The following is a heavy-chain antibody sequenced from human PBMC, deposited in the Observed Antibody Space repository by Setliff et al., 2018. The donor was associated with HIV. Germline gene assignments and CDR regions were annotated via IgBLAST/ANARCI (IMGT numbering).Heavy chain of an antibody. D-gene: IGHD3-3*01. Sequence: PGGSLRLSCAASGFVFGSFVMSWVRQTPGKGLEWVSGISGSGDSIYYGDSVKGRFTISRDNSKSTLFLQMNNLRAEDTALYFCAKGQWLLSHWGFDPWGQGTLVTVSS. CDR3: AKGQWLLSHWGFDP. CDR2: ISGSGDSI. V-gene: IGHV3-23*01. CDR1: GFVFGSFV. J-gene: IGHJ5*02.